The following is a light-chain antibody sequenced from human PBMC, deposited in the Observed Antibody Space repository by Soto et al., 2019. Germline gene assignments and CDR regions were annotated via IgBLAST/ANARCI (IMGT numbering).Light chain of an antibody. V-gene: IGKV3-20*01. CDR3: QQYGSSLET. Sequence: EIVLTQSPGTLSLSPGERATLSCRASQSVSSSYLAWYQQKPGQAPRLLIYDASSRATGIPDRFTGSGSGTDFTLTISRLEPEDFAVYYCQQYGSSLETFGQGTKVEIK. CDR1: QSVSSSY. J-gene: IGKJ1*01. CDR2: DAS.